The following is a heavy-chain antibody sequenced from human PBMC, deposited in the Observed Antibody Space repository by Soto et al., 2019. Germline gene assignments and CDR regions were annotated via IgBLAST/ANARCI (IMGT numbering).Heavy chain of an antibody. CDR1: GFSFSSYA. CDR2: ISYDGSDK. CDR3: ARVPGPYYYYGMDV. V-gene: IGHV3-30-3*01. Sequence: QVQLVESGGGVVQPGRSLRLSCAASGFSFSSYAMHWVRQAPGKGLEWVAVISYDGSDKYYADSVKGRFTISRDNSNNTRYLRMNSLRPEDTTVYYCARVPGPYYYYGMDVWGQGTTVTVPS. J-gene: IGHJ6*02.